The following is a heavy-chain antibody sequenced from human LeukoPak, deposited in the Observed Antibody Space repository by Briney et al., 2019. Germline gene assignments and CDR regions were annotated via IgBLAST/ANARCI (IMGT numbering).Heavy chain of an antibody. J-gene: IGHJ4*02. Sequence: GGSLRLSCAVSGFTFSSSYMNWVRQAPGKGLEWVANIKQDGSEKYYVDSVKGRFTISRDNAQNSLYLQMNSLRAEDTAVYYCARDRSAYSSSWTFDYWGQGTLVTVSS. CDR1: GFTFSSSY. V-gene: IGHV3-7*01. CDR3: ARDRSAYSSSWTFDY. CDR2: IKQDGSEK. D-gene: IGHD6-13*01.